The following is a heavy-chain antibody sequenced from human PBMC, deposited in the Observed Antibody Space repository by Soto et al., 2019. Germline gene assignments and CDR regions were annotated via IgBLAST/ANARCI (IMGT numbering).Heavy chain of an antibody. V-gene: IGHV3-13*04. Sequence: EVQLVESGGGLVQPGGSLRLSCAASGFTFSSYDMHWVRQATGKGLEWYSAISSAGDTYYPGSVKGRVTISRENDKNSFDLQMNSLRAGDTAVYYCPRTFSGYYFFDLWGRVTLVTVSS. CDR2: ISSAGDT. CDR1: GFTFSSYD. CDR3: PRTFSGYYFFDL. D-gene: IGHD3-10*01. J-gene: IGHJ2*01.